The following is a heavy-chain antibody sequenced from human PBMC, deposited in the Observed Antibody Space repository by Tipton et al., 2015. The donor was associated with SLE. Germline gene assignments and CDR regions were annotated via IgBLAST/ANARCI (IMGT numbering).Heavy chain of an antibody. Sequence: TLSLTCTVSGGSISSSNYYWGWIRQPPGKELEWIGSIYYSGSTYYNPSLKSRVSISVDTSKNQLFLNLHSVTAADTAVYYCARGGASVLIRNCYFDYWGQGSLVTVSS. J-gene: IGHJ4*01. CDR2: IYYSGST. CDR3: ARGGASVLIRNCYFDY. D-gene: IGHD2-8*01. CDR1: GGSISSSNYY. V-gene: IGHV4-39*07.